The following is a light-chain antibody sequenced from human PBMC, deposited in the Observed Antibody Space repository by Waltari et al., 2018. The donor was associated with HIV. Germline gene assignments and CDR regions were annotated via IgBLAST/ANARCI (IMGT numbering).Light chain of an antibody. CDR3: QVWDSSSAQLYV. Sequence: SYVLTQPPSVSVAPGQTARITCGGNNIERQSVHWYQQKPGQAPGLVVYEESDRRSGTPGRFSGSNAGNTATLTISRVEAGDEADYYCQVWDSSSAQLYVFGTGTKVTVL. CDR1: NIERQS. CDR2: EES. J-gene: IGLJ1*01. V-gene: IGLV3-21*02.